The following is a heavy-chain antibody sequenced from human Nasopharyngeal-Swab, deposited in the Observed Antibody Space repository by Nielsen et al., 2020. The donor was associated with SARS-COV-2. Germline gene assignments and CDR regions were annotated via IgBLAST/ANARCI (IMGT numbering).Heavy chain of an antibody. Sequence: ASVKVSCKTSGYTFSDYFLHWVREAPGQGFGWMGRLNPNTGVANYAQKFQGRVTMTRDTSLSTGYMELSSLRSDDTAVYYCARKKQLVRPFDYWGQGTLVTVSS. CDR3: ARKKQLVRPFDY. CDR2: LNPNTGVA. J-gene: IGHJ4*02. CDR1: GYTFSDYF. V-gene: IGHV1-2*06. D-gene: IGHD6-13*01.